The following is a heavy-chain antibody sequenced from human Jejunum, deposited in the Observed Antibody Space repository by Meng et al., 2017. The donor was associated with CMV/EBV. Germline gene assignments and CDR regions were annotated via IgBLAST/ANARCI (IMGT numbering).Heavy chain of an antibody. V-gene: IGHV3-74*01. CDR1: GFTFTYW. CDR2: INNDGSTI. J-gene: IGHJ4*02. CDR3: ARAGSYRFDY. D-gene: IGHD1-14*01. Sequence: GQLGGSGGSLVQPGGSLRLSCTGSGFTFTYWMHWVRQAPGKGPEWLSRINNDGSTINYADSVKGRFTISRDNAKNTLYLQMNSLRVEDTAVYYCARAGSYRFDYWGQGTLVTVSS.